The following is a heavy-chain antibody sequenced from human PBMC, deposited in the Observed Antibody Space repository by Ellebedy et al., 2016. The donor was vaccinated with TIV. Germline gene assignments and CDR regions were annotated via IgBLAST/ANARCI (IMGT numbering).Heavy chain of an antibody. CDR2: IKQDESEK. J-gene: IGHJ5*02. CDR1: GFYFGDYW. Sequence: GGSLRLSXAASGFYFGDYWMSWVRQAPGKGLEWVANIKQDESEKYYADSVKGRFTISRDNSKNSLYLQMNSLRAEDTAVYYCAGYGWPANFDPWGQGILVTVSS. V-gene: IGHV3-7*01. D-gene: IGHD2-15*01. CDR3: AGYGWPANFDP.